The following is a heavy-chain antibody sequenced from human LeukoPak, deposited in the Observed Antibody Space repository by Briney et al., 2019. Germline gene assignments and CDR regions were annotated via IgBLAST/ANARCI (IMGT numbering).Heavy chain of an antibody. D-gene: IGHD3-3*01. CDR3: ARSTIFGVVNIDY. J-gene: IGHJ4*02. CDR1: GGSFSGYY. Sequence: SETLSLTCAVYGGSFSGYYWSWIRQPPGKGLEWIGEINHSGSTNYNPSLKSRVTISVDTSKNQFSLKLSCVTAADTAVYYCARSTIFGVVNIDYWGRGTMVPVSS. CDR2: INHSGST. V-gene: IGHV4-34*01.